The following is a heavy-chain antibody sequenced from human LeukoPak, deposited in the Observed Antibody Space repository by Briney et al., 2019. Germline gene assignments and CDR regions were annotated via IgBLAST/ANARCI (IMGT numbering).Heavy chain of an antibody. CDR3: ARANSSDWSIDY. CDR2: IDSAGDT. D-gene: IGHD6-19*01. J-gene: IGHJ4*02. CDR1: GFTFSSYD. V-gene: IGHV3-13*01. Sequence: GGSLRLSCAASGFTFSSYDMHWVRQAPGKGLEWVSAIDSAGDTDYPGSVKGRFTISRENAKNSLYLQMNSLRAGDTAVYYCARANSSDWSIDYWGQGTLVTVSS.